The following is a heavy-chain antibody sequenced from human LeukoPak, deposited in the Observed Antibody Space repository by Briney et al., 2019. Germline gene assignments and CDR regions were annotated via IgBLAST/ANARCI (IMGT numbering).Heavy chain of an antibody. Sequence: GGSLRLSCAASGFTFADYGMHWVRQAPGKGLEWVAIISYDGSNRYYADSVKGRFTISRDNSKDTLYLQMNSLRAEDTAVYYCAKDRSGSYDIGGYFDYWGQGNLVTVSS. J-gene: IGHJ4*02. V-gene: IGHV3-30*18. D-gene: IGHD1-26*01. CDR3: AKDRSGSYDIGGYFDY. CDR2: ISYDGSNR. CDR1: GFTFADYG.